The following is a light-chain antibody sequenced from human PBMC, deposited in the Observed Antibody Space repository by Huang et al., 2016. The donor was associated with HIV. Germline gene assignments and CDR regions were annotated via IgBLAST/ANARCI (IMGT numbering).Light chain of an antibody. CDR1: QSVSSRS. Sequence: EIVLTQSPGTLSLSPGERATLSCRASQSVSSRSIAWYQQKPGQAPRLLIYGASSRATGIPDRFSGSVSGTDFTLTISRLEPEDFAVYYCQLYRGSLTFGGGTKVEIK. V-gene: IGKV3-20*01. J-gene: IGKJ4*01. CDR2: GAS. CDR3: QLYRGSLT.